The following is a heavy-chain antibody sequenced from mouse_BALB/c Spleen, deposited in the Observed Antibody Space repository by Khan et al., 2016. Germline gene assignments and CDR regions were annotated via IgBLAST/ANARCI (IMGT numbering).Heavy chain of an antibody. CDR2: IDPANGNT. V-gene: IGHV14-3*02. Sequence: VQLQQPGAELVKPGASVKLSCTASGFNIKDTYMHWVKQRPEQGLEWIGRIDPANGNTKYDPKFQGKATITADTSSNTAYLQLSSLTSEATAVYYCARSSWEWFAYWGQGTLVTVSA. D-gene: IGHD4-1*01. CDR1: GFNIKDTY. J-gene: IGHJ3*01. CDR3: ARSSWEWFAY.